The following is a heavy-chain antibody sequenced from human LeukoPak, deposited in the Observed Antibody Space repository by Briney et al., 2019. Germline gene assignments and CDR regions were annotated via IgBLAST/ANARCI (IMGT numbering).Heavy chain of an antibody. J-gene: IGHJ5*02. CDR2: FDPEDGET. CDR1: GYTLTELS. CDR3: ATDFVVVPAAMGSSGFDP. Sequence: GASVKVSCKVSGYTLTELSMHWVRQAPGKGLEWVGGFDPEDGETIYAQKFQGRVTMTEDTSTDTAYMDLSSLRSEDTAVYYCATDFVVVPAAMGSSGFDPWGQGTLVTVSS. D-gene: IGHD2-2*01. V-gene: IGHV1-24*01.